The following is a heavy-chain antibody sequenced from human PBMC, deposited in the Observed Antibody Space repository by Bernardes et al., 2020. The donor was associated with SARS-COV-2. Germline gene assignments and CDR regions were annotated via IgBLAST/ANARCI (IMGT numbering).Heavy chain of an antibody. CDR3: AKATRHNADYLDY. D-gene: IGHD1-1*01. J-gene: IGHJ4*02. Sequence: GGSLRLSCAASGFTFSSYSMNWVRQAPGKGLEWVSSISSSSSYIYYADSVKGRFTISRDNAKNSLYLQMNSLRAEDTAVYYCAKATRHNADYLDYWSPGTLVTVSS. CDR1: GFTFSSYS. CDR2: ISSSSSYI. V-gene: IGHV3-21*04.